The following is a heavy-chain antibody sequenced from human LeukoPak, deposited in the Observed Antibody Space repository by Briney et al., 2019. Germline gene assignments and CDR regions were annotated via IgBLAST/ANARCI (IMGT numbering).Heavy chain of an antibody. J-gene: IGHJ1*01. V-gene: IGHV4-34*01. D-gene: IGHD3-3*01. CDR3: ARGRRYYDFWSGRGYFQH. CDR2: INHSGST. Sequence: SETLSLTCAVYGGSFSGYYWSWIRQPPGKGLEWIGEINHSGSTNYNPSLKSRVTISVDTSKNQFSLKLSSATAADTAVYYCARGRRYYDFWSGRGYFQHWGQGTLVTVSS. CDR1: GGSFSGYY.